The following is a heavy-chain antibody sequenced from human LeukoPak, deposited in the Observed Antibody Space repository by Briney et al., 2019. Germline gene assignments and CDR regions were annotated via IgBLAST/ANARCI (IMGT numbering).Heavy chain of an antibody. V-gene: IGHV3-48*03. J-gene: IGHJ4*02. CDR1: GFTFSSYE. CDR2: ISSSGSTI. Sequence: GGSLRLSCAASGFTFSSYEMNWVRQAPGKGLEWVSYISSSGSTIYYADSVKGRFTISRDNAKNSLYLQMNSLRAEDTAVYYCASQKGRIAVAADYWGQGTLVTVSS. CDR3: ASQKGRIAVAADY. D-gene: IGHD6-19*01.